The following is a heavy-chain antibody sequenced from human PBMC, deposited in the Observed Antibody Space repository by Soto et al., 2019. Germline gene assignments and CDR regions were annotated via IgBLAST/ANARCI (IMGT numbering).Heavy chain of an antibody. CDR1: GGSISSGGYY. V-gene: IGHV4-31*03. J-gene: IGHJ2*01. D-gene: IGHD3-10*01. CDR2: IYYSGST. Sequence: NPSETLSLTCTVSGGSISSGGYYWSWIRQHPGKGLEWIGYIYYSGSTYYNPSLKSRVTISVDTSKNQFSLKLSFVTAADTAVYYCARVAVTLTVRDLWYFDLWGRGTLVTVSS. CDR3: ARVAVTLTVRDLWYFDL.